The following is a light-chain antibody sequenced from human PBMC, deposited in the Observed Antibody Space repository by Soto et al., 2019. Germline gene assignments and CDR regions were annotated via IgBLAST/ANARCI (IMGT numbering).Light chain of an antibody. Sequence: QSVLTQPPSASGTPGQRVTISCSGSSSNIGSNTVNWYQQLPGTAPKLLISADNQRPSGVPDRFSGSKSGSSASLAISELRSEDEGDYYCGAWDDSVTGPVFGGGTKLTVL. J-gene: IGLJ3*02. V-gene: IGLV1-44*01. CDR2: ADN. CDR1: SSNIGSNT. CDR3: GAWDDSVTGPV.